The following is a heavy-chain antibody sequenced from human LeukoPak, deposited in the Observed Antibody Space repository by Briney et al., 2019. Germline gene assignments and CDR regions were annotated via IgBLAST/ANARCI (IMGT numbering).Heavy chain of an antibody. D-gene: IGHD3-22*01. J-gene: IGHJ4*02. CDR1: VFTLSIYA. V-gene: IGHV3-23*01. CDR2: ITGSSDSR. Sequence: GRSLRLSRAPSVFTLSIYAMGGGPDTPGGGLEWGSTITGSSDSRDYADSVKGRFTIARDRSKNTLYLQMNSLSAEDTAVYDCAKDPNYDSNGYYYKGYFDSWGQGTLVTVSS. CDR3: AKDPNYDSNGYYYKGYFDS.